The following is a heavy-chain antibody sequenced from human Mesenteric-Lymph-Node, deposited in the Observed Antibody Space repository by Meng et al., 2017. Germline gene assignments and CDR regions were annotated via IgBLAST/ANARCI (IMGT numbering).Heavy chain of an antibody. J-gene: IGHJ3*02. CDR1: GGSFCGYN. CDR3: ARDAVTAAEPEEDAFDI. V-gene: IGHV4-34*01. D-gene: IGHD6-13*01. CDR2: IKHSRSR. Sequence: QGRPGSSRGAVALSRDCVVFGGSFCGYNWSRTWQHPGKGLEWIGEIKHSRSRNYIAALKARFSISVDASYNHFSLKLSSVTAAHTNVYYFARDAVTAAEPEEDAFDIWGQGTMVTVSS.